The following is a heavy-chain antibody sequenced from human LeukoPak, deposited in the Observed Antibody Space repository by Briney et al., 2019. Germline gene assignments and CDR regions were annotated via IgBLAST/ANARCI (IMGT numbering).Heavy chain of an antibody. V-gene: IGHV4-34*01. CDR2: INHSGST. J-gene: IGHJ3*02. Sequence: SETLSLTCAVYGGSFSGYYWSWIRQPPGKGLEWIGEINHSGSTSYNPSLKSRVTISVDTSKNQFSLKLSSVTAADTAVYYCASSSGRGAFDIWGQGTMVTVSS. CDR3: ASSSGRGAFDI. CDR1: GGSFSGYY. D-gene: IGHD6-19*01.